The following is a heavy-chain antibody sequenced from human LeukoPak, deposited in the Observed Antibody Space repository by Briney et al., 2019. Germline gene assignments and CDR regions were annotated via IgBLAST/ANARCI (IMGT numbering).Heavy chain of an antibody. V-gene: IGHV4-59*11. Sequence: SVTLSLTCSVFGGSISGHYWSWIRQPPGKGLEWVGDIYYSGSTKYNPSLKSRVTISVDTSKNQFSLKLSSVTAADTAVYYRARLYDSSDYTNWLDPWGQGALGTVSS. CDR2: IYYSGST. CDR1: GGSISGHY. CDR3: ARLYDSSDYTNWLDP. D-gene: IGHD3-22*01. J-gene: IGHJ5*02.